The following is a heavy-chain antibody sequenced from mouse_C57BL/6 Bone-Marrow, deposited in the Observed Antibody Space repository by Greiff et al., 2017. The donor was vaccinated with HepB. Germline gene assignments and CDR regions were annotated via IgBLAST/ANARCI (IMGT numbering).Heavy chain of an antibody. CDR3: ARKGLYYAMDY. CDR2: IYPGSGST. CDR1: GYTFTSYW. J-gene: IGHJ4*01. Sequence: QVQLQQSGAELVKPGASVKMSCKASGYTFTSYWITWVKQRPGQGLEWIGDIYPGSGSTNYNEKFKSKATLTVDTSSSTAYMQLSSLTSEDSAVYYCARKGLYYAMDYWGQGTSVTVSS. V-gene: IGHV1-55*01. D-gene: IGHD3-3*01.